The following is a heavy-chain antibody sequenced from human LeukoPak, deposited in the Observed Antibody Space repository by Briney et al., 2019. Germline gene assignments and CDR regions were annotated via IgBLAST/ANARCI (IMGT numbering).Heavy chain of an antibody. D-gene: IGHD2-8*01. CDR3: AKTPYCTNGICYTRYFFDY. V-gene: IGHV3-23*01. CDR2: ISGSGGNT. Sequence: GGSLRLSCETSGFAFNTYWLSWVRQAPGKGLEWVTTISGSGGNTYYADSVKGRFTFSRDNSKNTLYVQMNSLRAEDTAVYYCAKTPYCTNGICYTRYFFDYWGQGTLVTVSS. CDR1: GFAFNTYW. J-gene: IGHJ4*02.